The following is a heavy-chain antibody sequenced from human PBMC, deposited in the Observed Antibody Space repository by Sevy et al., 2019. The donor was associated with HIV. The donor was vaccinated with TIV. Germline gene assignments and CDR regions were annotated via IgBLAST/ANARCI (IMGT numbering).Heavy chain of an antibody. CDR3: ARDFEVNNWRVVGAFDM. Sequence: GGSLRLSCVAPGFKFNGHGIHWVRQAPGKGLQWVAGISHDGDNKMYGDAVKGHFSISGDQSKNTVYLQMGTLTAEDTAIYYCARDFEVNNWRVVGAFDMWGLGTMVTVSS. CDR1: GFKFNGHG. D-gene: IGHD3-3*01. CDR2: ISHDGDNK. J-gene: IGHJ3*02. V-gene: IGHV3-30*14.